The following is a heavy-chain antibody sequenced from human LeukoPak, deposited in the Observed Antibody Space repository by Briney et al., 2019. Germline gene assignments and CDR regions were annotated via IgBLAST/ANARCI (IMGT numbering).Heavy chain of an antibody. J-gene: IGHJ4*02. V-gene: IGHV3-7*03. D-gene: IGHD3-10*01. Sequence: GGSLRLSCAASGFTFSSYWMSWVRQAPGKGLEWVANIKQDGSEKYYVDSVKGRFTISRDNAKNSLYLQTNSLRAEDTAVYYCASDYYGSGSYYKPMEGYYFDYWGQGTLVTVSS. CDR1: GFTFSSYW. CDR2: IKQDGSEK. CDR3: ASDYYGSGSYYKPMEGYYFDY.